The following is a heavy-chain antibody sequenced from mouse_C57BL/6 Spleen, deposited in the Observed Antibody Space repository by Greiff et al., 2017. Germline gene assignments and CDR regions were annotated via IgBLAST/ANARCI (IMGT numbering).Heavy chain of an antibody. CDR2: ISDGGNYT. J-gene: IGHJ3*01. Sequence: EVHLVESGGGLVKPGGSLKLSCAASGFTFSSYAMSWVRQTPEKRLEWVATISDGGNYTYYPDNVKGRFTISRDNAKNNLYLQMSHLKAEDTAMYYCARDGYSAWFAYWGQGTLVTVSA. CDR3: ARDGYSAWFAY. CDR1: GFTFSSYA. D-gene: IGHD2-3*01. V-gene: IGHV5-4*01.